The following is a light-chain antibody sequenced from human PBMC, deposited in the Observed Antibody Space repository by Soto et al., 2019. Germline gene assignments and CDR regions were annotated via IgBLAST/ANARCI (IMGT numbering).Light chain of an antibody. CDR1: QSVSSNF. Sequence: EIVLTQSPGTLSLSPGERATLSCRASQSVSSNFLAWYQQKLGQAPRLLIYGASSRATSIPDRFSGSGSGTDFTLTISRLEPEDFAVYYCQQYGSSPLTFGGGTKVEIK. CDR3: QQYGSSPLT. V-gene: IGKV3-20*01. CDR2: GAS. J-gene: IGKJ4*01.